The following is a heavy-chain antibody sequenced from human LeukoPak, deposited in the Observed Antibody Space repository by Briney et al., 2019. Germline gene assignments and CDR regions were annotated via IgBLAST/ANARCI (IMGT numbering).Heavy chain of an antibody. D-gene: IGHD5-24*01. CDR1: GGSISSYY. Sequence: SETLSLTCTVSGGSISSYYWSWIRQPPGKGLEWIGDIYYSGSTNYNPSLKSRVTISVDTSKNQFSLKLSSVTAADTAVYYCARVGGLQRDGYNAGYVYWGQGTLVTVSS. J-gene: IGHJ4*02. CDR3: ARVGGLQRDGYNAGYVY. V-gene: IGHV4-59*01. CDR2: IYYSGST.